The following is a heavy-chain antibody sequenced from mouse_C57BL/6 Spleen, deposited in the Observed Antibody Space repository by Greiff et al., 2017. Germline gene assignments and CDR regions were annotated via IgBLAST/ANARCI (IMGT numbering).Heavy chain of an antibody. V-gene: IGHV5-9-1*02. J-gene: IGHJ2*01. D-gene: IGHD4-1*01. Sequence: EVMLVESGEGLVKPGGSLKLSCAASGFTFSSYAMSWVRQTPENRLEWVAYISSGGDYIYYADTVKGRFTISRDNARNTLYLQLSSLKSEDSAMYYCTRYLGYIDYWGQGTTLTVSS. CDR2: ISSGGDYI. CDR3: TRYLGYIDY. CDR1: GFTFSSYA.